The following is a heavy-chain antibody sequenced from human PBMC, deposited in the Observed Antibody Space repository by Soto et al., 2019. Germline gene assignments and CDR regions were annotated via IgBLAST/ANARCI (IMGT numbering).Heavy chain of an antibody. CDR2: IWYAGSNK. J-gene: IGHJ4*02. CDR3: ARGTVHFDY. Sequence: QVQLVESGGGVVQPGRSLRLSCAASGFTFSTYGMHWVRQAPGKGLEWVAVIWYAGSNKYYADSVKGRFTISKDNSKNTLDLQMNSLRAEDTAVYYCARGTVHFDYWGQGTLVTVSS. V-gene: IGHV3-33*01. D-gene: IGHD4-17*01. CDR1: GFTFSTYG.